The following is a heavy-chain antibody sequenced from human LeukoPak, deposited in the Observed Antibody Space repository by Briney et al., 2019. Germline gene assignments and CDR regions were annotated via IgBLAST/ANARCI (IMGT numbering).Heavy chain of an antibody. J-gene: IGHJ4*02. D-gene: IGHD3-10*01. V-gene: IGHV4-59*01. Sequence: PSETLSLTCTVSGGSISSYYWSWIRQPPGKGLEWIGYIYSSGGTNYNPSLKGRVTMSLDTSKNQFSLKLSSVTAADTAVYYCARYGSGSYRQFDFWGQGTLVTVSS. CDR3: ARYGSGSYRQFDF. CDR2: IYSSGGT. CDR1: GGSISSYY.